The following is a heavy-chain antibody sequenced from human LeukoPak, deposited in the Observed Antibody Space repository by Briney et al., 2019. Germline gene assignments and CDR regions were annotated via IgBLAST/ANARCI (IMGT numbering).Heavy chain of an antibody. Sequence: TSETLSLTCAVYIDSFSNYHWNWIRQTPSKGLEWIGEVNEVGGTNISPSLRNRVILSVDTSKDQFFLKLISVTVADTAVYYCARGQGATVPQVGKNWFDPWGQGTRVTVSS. CDR3: ARGQGATVPQVGKNWFDP. CDR1: IDSFSNYH. J-gene: IGHJ5*02. D-gene: IGHD1-26*01. CDR2: VNEVGGT. V-gene: IGHV4-34*01.